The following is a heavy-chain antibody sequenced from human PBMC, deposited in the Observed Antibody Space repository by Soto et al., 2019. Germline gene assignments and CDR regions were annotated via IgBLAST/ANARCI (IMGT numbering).Heavy chain of an antibody. CDR3: ARTRGSSWYKNYFDY. CDR1: GFTFSSYG. Sequence: GGSLRLSCAASGFTFSSYGMHWVRQAPGKGLEWVAVIWYDGSNKYYADSVKGRFTISRDNSKNTLYLQMNSLRAEDTAVYYCARTRGSSWYKNYFDYWGQGTLVTVSS. D-gene: IGHD6-13*01. J-gene: IGHJ4*02. CDR2: IWYDGSNK. V-gene: IGHV3-33*01.